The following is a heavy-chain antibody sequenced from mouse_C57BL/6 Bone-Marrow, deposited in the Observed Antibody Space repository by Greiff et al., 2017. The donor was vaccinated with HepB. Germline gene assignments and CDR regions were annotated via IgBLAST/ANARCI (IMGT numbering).Heavy chain of an antibody. D-gene: IGHD1-1*02. Sequence: QVHVKQSGPELVKPGASVKISCKASGYAFSSSWMNWVKQRPGKGLEWIGRIYPGDGDTNYNGKFKGKATLTADKSSSTAYMQLSSLTSEDSAVYFCARRWAYFDYWGQGTTLTVSS. CDR2: IYPGDGDT. CDR1: GYAFSSSW. J-gene: IGHJ2*01. CDR3: ARRWAYFDY. V-gene: IGHV1-82*01.